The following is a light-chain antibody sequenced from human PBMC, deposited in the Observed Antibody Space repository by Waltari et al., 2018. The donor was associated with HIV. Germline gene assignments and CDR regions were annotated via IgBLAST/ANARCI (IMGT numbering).Light chain of an antibody. CDR2: SAS. Sequence: ANRMTPSPSSLSASTGDRVTISCRASQDIGTYLAWYQHKPGKVPELLMYSASTLQSGLPSRFNGSGSGTDFTLTIDCLQSEDFATYYCQQYYSYPQAFGQGTKLEIK. V-gene: IGKV1-8*01. CDR1: QDIGTY. CDR3: QQYYSYPQA. J-gene: IGKJ2*01.